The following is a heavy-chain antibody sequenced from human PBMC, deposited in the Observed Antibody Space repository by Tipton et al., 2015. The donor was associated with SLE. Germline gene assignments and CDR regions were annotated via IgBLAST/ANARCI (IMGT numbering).Heavy chain of an antibody. CDR1: GGSISSGSYY. J-gene: IGHJ5*02. Sequence: TLSLTCTVSGGSISSGSYYWSWIRQPAGKGLEWIGRIYTSGSTNYNPSLKSRVTISVDTSKNQFSLKLSSVTAADTAVYYCAREGSSRRGRWFDPWGQGTLVTVSS. D-gene: IGHD6-6*01. CDR3: AREGSSRRGRWFDP. V-gene: IGHV4-61*02. CDR2: IYTSGST.